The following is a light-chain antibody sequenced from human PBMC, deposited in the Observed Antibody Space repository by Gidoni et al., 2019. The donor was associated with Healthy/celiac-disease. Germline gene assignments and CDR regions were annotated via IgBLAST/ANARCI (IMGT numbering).Light chain of an antibody. J-gene: IGLJ1*01. CDR2: GNS. Sequence: QSVLPQPPSVSGAPGQRVTISCTGSSPNIGAGYDVHWYQQLPGTAPKLLIYGNSKRPSGVPDRFSGSKSGTSASLAITGLQAEDEADYYCQSYDSSLSGYVFGTGTKVTVL. CDR1: SPNIGAGYD. V-gene: IGLV1-40*01. CDR3: QSYDSSLSGYV.